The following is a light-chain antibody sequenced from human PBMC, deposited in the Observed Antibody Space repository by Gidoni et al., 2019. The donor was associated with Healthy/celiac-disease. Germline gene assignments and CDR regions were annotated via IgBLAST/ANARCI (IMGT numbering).Light chain of an antibody. Sequence: ELVLTQSPATLSLSPGERATLSCRASQSVSSSLPWYQQNPGQAPRLLIYDAPNRATGIPARLSGSGSGTDFTLPISSLEPEDFAVYYCQQRSNWTITFGQGTRLEIK. CDR2: DAP. J-gene: IGKJ5*01. CDR3: QQRSNWTIT. CDR1: QSVSSS. V-gene: IGKV3-11*01.